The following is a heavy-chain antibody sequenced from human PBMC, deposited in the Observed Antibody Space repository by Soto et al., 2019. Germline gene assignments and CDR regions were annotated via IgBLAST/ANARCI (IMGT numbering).Heavy chain of an antibody. V-gene: IGHV4-34*01. CDR3: ARGTHCSSTSCYSFDY. CDR1: GGSFSGYY. D-gene: IGHD2-2*01. Sequence: SETLSLTCAVYGGSFSGYYWSWIRQPPGKGLEWIGEINHSGSTNYNPSLKSRVTISVDTSKNQFSLKLSSVTAADTAVYYCARGTHCSSTSCYSFDYWGQGTLVPVSS. J-gene: IGHJ4*02. CDR2: INHSGST.